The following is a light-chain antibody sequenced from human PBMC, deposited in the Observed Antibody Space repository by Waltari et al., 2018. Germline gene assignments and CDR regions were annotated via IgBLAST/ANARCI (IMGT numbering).Light chain of an antibody. J-gene: IGKJ3*01. Sequence: DIQMTQSPSSLSASVGDRVTITCRASQSISSYLNWYQQKPGKAPKLLIYAASSLQSGVPSRFSGSGSGTDFTLTISSLQPEDFATYYCQQYNSFSFTFGPGTKVDI. CDR3: QQYNSFSFT. CDR2: AAS. CDR1: QSISSY. V-gene: IGKV1-39*01.